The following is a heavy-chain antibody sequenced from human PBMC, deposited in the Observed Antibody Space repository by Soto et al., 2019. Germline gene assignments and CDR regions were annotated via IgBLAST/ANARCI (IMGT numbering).Heavy chain of an antibody. J-gene: IGHJ6*02. D-gene: IGHD6-13*01. V-gene: IGHV4-30-4*01. Sequence: QVQLQESGPGLVKPSQTLSLTCTVSGGSISSGDYNWSWIRQPPGKGLEWIGYIYYSGSTYYNPSLKSRVTISVDTSTNQFSLKLSSVTAADTAVYYCARASLRSSWTSLNYYSGMDVWGQGTTVTVSS. CDR2: IYYSGST. CDR3: ARASLRSSWTSLNYYSGMDV. CDR1: GGSISSGDYN.